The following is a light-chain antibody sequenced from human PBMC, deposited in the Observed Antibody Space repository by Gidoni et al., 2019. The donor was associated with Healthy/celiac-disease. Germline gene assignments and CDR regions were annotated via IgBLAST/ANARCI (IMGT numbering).Light chain of an antibody. V-gene: IGLV2-8*01. CDR1: SSDVGGSNY. CDR3: SSYAGSNNVV. J-gene: IGLJ2*01. Sequence: QSALTQPPSASGSPGPSVTISCTGTSSDVGGSNYVSWYQQHPGKAPKLMIYEVSKRPSGVSDRFSGSKSGNTASLTVSGLQAEDEADYYCSSYAGSNNVVFGGGTKLTVL. CDR2: EVS.